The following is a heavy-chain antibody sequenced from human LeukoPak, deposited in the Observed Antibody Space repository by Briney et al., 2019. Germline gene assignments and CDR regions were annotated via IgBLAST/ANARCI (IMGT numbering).Heavy chain of an antibody. V-gene: IGHV3-30*02. CDR2: IRYDGSNK. CDR3: ARYGYSYGYFDY. CDR1: GFTFSSYG. D-gene: IGHD5-18*01. J-gene: IGHJ4*02. Sequence: PGGSLRLSCAASGFTFSSYGMHWVRQAPGKGLEWVAFIRYDGSNKYYADSVKGRFTISRDNSKNTLYLQMNSLRAEDTAVYYCARYGYSYGYFDYWGQGTLVTVSS.